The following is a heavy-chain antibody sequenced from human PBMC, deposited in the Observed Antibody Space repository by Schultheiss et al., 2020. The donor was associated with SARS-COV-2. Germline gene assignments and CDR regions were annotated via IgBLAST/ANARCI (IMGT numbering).Heavy chain of an antibody. CDR1: GFTFDDYA. J-gene: IGHJ4*02. CDR2: ISWNSGSI. Sequence: GGSLRLSCAASGFTFDDYAMHWVRQAPGKGLEWVSGISWNSGSIGYADSVKGRFTISRDNAKNSLYLQMNSLRAEDTALYYCAKDIYSSSWLGALDYWGQGTLVTVSS. D-gene: IGHD6-13*01. V-gene: IGHV3-9*01. CDR3: AKDIYSSSWLGALDY.